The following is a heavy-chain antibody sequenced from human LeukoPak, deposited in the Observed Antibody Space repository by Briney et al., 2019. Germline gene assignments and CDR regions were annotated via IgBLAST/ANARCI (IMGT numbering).Heavy chain of an antibody. CDR2: IKQDGSEK. V-gene: IGHV3-7*01. D-gene: IGHD3-22*01. CDR3: ARDTNYYDSSGPA. Sequence: GALRLSCAASGFTFSSYWMSWVRQAPGKGLEWVANIKQDGSEKYYVDSVKGRFTISRDNAKNSLYLQMNSLRAEDTAVYYCARDTNYYDSSGPAWGQGTLVTVSS. J-gene: IGHJ4*02. CDR1: GFTFSSYW.